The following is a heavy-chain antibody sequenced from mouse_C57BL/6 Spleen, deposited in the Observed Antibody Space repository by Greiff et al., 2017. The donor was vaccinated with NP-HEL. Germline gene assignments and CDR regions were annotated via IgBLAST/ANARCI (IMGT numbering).Heavy chain of an antibody. Sequence: QVQLKESGTELVKPGASVKLSCKASGYTFTSYWMHWVKQRPGQGLEWIGNINPSNGGTNYNEKFKSKATLTVDKSSSTAYMQLSSLTSEDSAVYYCARAPGDYEQGFAYWGEGTLGTVSA. CDR2: INPSNGGT. CDR1: GYTFTSYW. CDR3: ARAPGDYEQGFAY. V-gene: IGHV1-53*01. J-gene: IGHJ3*01. D-gene: IGHD2-4*01.